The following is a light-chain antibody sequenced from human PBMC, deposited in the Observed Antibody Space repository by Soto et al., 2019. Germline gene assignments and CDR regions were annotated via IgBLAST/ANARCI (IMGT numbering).Light chain of an antibody. CDR3: QQRNSWPPTFT. J-gene: IGKJ5*01. Sequence: EIGCTQSPPALSLYPGERATLSCRASQSVGSFLAWYQQKPGQAPRLLIYDTSIRATGIPARFSGSGSGTDFTLTISSLEPEDFAVYYCQQRNSWPPTFTFGQGTRLEIK. V-gene: IGKV3-11*01. CDR2: DTS. CDR1: QSVGSF.